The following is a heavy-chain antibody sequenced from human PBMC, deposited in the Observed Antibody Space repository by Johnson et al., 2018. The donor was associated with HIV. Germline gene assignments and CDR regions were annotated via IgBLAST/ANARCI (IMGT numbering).Heavy chain of an antibody. V-gene: IGHV3-30*02. D-gene: IGHD3-16*01. CDR3: AKDLGAAALTPDVFDL. Sequence: QVQLVESGGGLARPGGSLRLFCTASGFNFDDYGMSWVRQIPGKGLEWVAFIRYDGNSKYYADSVKGRFSVSRDNSKNTLYLEMNSLRAEDTAVYYCAKDLGAAALTPDVFDLWGQGTRVTVSS. CDR2: IRYDGNSK. J-gene: IGHJ3*01. CDR1: GFNFDDYG.